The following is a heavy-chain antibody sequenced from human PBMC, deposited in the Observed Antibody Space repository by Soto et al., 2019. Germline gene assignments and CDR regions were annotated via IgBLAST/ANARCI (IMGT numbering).Heavy chain of an antibody. D-gene: IGHD7-27*01. V-gene: IGHV4-39*01. J-gene: IGHJ4*02. Sequence: QLQLQESGPGLVKPSEALSLTCTVSGGSIISTNYYWAWIRQPPGQGLEWIGSVYYAGSTFYNPSLKSRLTISVDTSKNQFSLNLRSVTAADTAVHFCARTGGSVYYFDYWGLGILVTGSS. CDR3: ARTGGSVYYFDY. CDR1: GGSIISTNYY. CDR2: VYYAGST.